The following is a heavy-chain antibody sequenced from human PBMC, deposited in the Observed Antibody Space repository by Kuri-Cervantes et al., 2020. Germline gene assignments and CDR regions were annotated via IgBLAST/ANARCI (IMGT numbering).Heavy chain of an antibody. CDR3: ARGRTQNWFDS. CDR2: IIPIFGTA. V-gene: IGHV1-69*05. D-gene: IGHD1-7*01. J-gene: IGHJ5*01. CDR1: GGTFSSYA. Sequence: SVKVSCKASGGTFSSYAISWVRQAPGQGLEWMGGIIPIFGTANYAQKLQGRVTMTTDTSTSTAYMELRSLRSDDTAVYYCARGRTQNWFDSWGQGTLVTVSS.